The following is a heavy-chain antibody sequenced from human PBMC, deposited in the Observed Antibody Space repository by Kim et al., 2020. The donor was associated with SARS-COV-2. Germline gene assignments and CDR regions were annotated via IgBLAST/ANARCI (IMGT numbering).Heavy chain of an antibody. CDR2: IYYSGST. CDR1: GGSISSYY. V-gene: IGHV4-59*13. J-gene: IGHJ6*02. Sequence: SETLSLTCTVSGGSISSYYWSWIRQPPGKGLEWIGYIYYSGSTNYNPSLKSRVTISVDTSKNQFSLKLSSVTAADTAVYYCARNLIGTYYYYGMDVWGQGTTETVSS. CDR3: ARNLIGTYYYYGMDV. D-gene: IGHD1-1*01.